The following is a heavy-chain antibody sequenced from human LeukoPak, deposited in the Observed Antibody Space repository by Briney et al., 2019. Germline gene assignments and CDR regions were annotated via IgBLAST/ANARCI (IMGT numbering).Heavy chain of an antibody. CDR3: ARTIFGWYYFDY. J-gene: IGHJ4*02. CDR2: ISSSGSTI. CDR1: GFTFSDYY. Sequence: GGSLRLSCAASGFTFSDYYMSWIRQAPGKGLEWVSYISSSGSTIYYADSVKGRFTISRDNAKNTLYLQMDSLRAEDTAVYYCARTIFGWYYFDYWGQGTLVTVSS. D-gene: IGHD6-19*01. V-gene: IGHV3-11*04.